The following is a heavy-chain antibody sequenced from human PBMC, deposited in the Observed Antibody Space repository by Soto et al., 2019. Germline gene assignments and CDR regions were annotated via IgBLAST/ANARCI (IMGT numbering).Heavy chain of an antibody. CDR1: GCSISSSSYY. Sequence: TXETLSLPCAVSGCSISSSSYYWGWIRQPPGKGLEWIGSIYYSGSTYYNPSLKSRVTISVDTSKNQFSLKLSSVTAADTAVYYCVGEIEVDYWGQGTLATVSS. J-gene: IGHJ4*02. CDR3: VGEIEVDY. V-gene: IGHV4-39*01. CDR2: IYYSGST. D-gene: IGHD3-10*01.